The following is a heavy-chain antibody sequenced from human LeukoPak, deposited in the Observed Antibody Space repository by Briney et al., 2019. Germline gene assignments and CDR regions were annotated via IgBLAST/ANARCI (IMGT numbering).Heavy chain of an antibody. CDR2: ISSGSTNI. CDR3: VRDYGRD. D-gene: IGHD3-16*01. J-gene: IGHJ4*02. CDR1: GFTFSDYY. Sequence: GGSLRLSCAASGFTFSDYYMSWIRQAPGRGLEWVSYISSGSTNIQYEDSVKGRFTISRDNAKNSLYLQMNSLRVDDTAVYYCVRDYGRDWGQGTLVTVSS. V-gene: IGHV3-11*01.